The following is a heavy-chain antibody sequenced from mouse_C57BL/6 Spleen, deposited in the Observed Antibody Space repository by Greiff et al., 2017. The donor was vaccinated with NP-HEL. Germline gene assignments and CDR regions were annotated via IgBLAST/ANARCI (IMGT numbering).Heavy chain of an antibody. CDR1: GYTFTSYG. J-gene: IGHJ1*03. V-gene: IGHV1-81*01. CDR3: ARSSHYYGSSPWYFDV. Sequence: QVQLQQSGAELARPGASVKLSCKASGYTFTSYGISWVKQRTGQGLEWIGEIYPRSGNTYYNEKFKGKATLTADKSSSTAYMELRSVTSEDSAVYCCARSSHYYGSSPWYFDVWGTGTTVTVSS. D-gene: IGHD1-1*01. CDR2: IYPRSGNT.